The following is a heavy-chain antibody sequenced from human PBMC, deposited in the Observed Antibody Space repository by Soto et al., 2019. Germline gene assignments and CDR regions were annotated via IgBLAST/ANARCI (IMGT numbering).Heavy chain of an antibody. D-gene: IGHD2-2*01. V-gene: IGHV4-34*01. Sequence: QVQLQQWGAGLLKPSETLSLTCAVYGGSFSGFYWGWIRQPPGRGLEWIGEINYSGSTNYNPSLKSRVTISVDTSRSQFSLKLSSVTAADTAVYYCARERCDSTGCRPNFDNWGQGTLVTVSS. CDR3: ARERCDSTGCRPNFDN. CDR2: INYSGST. CDR1: GGSFSGFY. J-gene: IGHJ4*02.